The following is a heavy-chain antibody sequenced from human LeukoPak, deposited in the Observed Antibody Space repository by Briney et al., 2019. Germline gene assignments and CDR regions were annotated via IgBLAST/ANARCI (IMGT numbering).Heavy chain of an antibody. V-gene: IGHV3-11*04. CDR1: GFTFSDYY. CDR2: ISSSGSTI. D-gene: IGHD6-6*01. CDR3: AREGSKQLAFRPYWYFDL. Sequence: PGGSLRLSCAASGFTFSDYYMSWIRQAPGKGLEWVSYISSSGSTIYYADSVKGRFTISRDNAKNSLYLQMNSLRAEDTAVYYCAREGSKQLAFRPYWYFDLWGRGTLVTVSS. J-gene: IGHJ2*01.